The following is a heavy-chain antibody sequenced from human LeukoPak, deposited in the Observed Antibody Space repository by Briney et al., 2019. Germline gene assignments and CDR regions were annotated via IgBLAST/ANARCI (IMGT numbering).Heavy chain of an antibody. Sequence: GGSLRLSCAASGFTVSSNYMSWVRQAPGKGLEWVSVIYSGGSTYYADSVKGRFTISRDNSKNTLYLQMNSLRAEDTAVYYCARDNRITSDALDIWGQGTMVTVSS. CDR1: GFTVSSNY. J-gene: IGHJ3*02. CDR3: ARDNRITSDALDI. D-gene: IGHD2/OR15-2a*01. CDR2: IYSGGST. V-gene: IGHV3-53*01.